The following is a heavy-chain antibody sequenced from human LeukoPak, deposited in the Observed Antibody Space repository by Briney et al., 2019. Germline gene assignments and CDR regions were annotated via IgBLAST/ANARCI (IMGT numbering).Heavy chain of an antibody. V-gene: IGHV3-30-3*02. CDR2: ISYDGSNK. J-gene: IGHJ4*02. Sequence: GGSLRLSCAASGFTFSSYAMHWVRQAPGKGLEWVAVISYDGSNKYYADSVKGRFTISRDNSKNTLYLQMNSLRAEDTAVYYCAKRVRIAAAGPTFDYWGQGTLVTVSS. D-gene: IGHD6-13*01. CDR1: GFTFSSYA. CDR3: AKRVRIAAAGPTFDY.